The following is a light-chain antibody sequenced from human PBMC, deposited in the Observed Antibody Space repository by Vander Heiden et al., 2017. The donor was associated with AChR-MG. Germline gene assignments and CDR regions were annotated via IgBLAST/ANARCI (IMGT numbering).Light chain of an antibody. J-gene: IGKJ4*01. CDR2: GTS. Sequence: EIVLTQSRATLSLSPGERATLSCRASQSVSSSFLSWYQQKPGQPPRLLIYGTSSRATATPDRFSGSGSGTDFTLTISRLEPEDFAVYYCHQYGGSHLTFGGGTKVDVK. V-gene: IGKV3-20*01. CDR3: HQYGGSHLT. CDR1: QSVSSSF.